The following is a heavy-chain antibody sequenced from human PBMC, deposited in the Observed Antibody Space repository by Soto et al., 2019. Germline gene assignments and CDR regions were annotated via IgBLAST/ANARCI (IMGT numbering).Heavy chain of an antibody. Sequence: SETLSLTCAVSGGSISSSNWWSWVRQPPGKGLEWIGEIYHSGSTNYNPSLKSRVTISVDKSKNQFSLKLSSVTAADTAVYYCALCFHSGDDFNFYMDVWGQGTTVIVS. CDR3: ALCFHSGDDFNFYMDV. CDR1: GGSISSSNW. CDR2: IYHSGST. V-gene: IGHV4-4*02. J-gene: IGHJ6*02. D-gene: IGHD5-12*01.